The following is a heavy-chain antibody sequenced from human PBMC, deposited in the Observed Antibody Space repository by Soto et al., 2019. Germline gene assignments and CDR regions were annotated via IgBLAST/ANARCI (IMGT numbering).Heavy chain of an antibody. CDR3: ARVLTWLDRCFDY. D-gene: IGHD6-19*01. CDR2: INPNSGGT. CDR1: GYTFTGYY. J-gene: IGHJ4*02. Sequence: GASVKVSCKASGYTFTGYYMHWVRQAPGQGLEWMGWINPNSGGTNYAQKFQGRVTMTRDTSISTAYMELSRLRSDDTAVYYCARVLTWLDRCFDYWGPGTLVTVSS. V-gene: IGHV1-2*02.